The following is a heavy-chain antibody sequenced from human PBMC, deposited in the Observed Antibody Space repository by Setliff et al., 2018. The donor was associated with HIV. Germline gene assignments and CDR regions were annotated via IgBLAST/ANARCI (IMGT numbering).Heavy chain of an antibody. Sequence: GSLRLSCAASGFTFSTYPMSWVRQAPGKGLEWVSGISGSGANTYYADSVKGRFTISTDNSKNTLYLQMNSLRAEDTAVYYCAKPLTQWGVSPYHYAVDVWGQGTTVTVSS. D-gene: IGHD1-26*01. J-gene: IGHJ6*02. V-gene: IGHV3-23*01. CDR2: ISGSGANT. CDR3: AKPLTQWGVSPYHYAVDV. CDR1: GFTFSTYP.